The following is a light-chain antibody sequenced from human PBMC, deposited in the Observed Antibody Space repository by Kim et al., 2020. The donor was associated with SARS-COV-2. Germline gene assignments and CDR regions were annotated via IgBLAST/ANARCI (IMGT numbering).Light chain of an antibody. Sequence: DIQMTQSPSSVSASIGDRVTISCRASQDINNWLVWYQQKPGRAPRLLISDASTLQSGVPSRFRGSGSGTDYTLTITSLQPDDLATYYCQQTAGFPRTFGQGTKVEIK. CDR2: DAS. CDR1: QDINNW. CDR3: QQTAGFPRT. J-gene: IGKJ1*01. V-gene: IGKV1-12*01.